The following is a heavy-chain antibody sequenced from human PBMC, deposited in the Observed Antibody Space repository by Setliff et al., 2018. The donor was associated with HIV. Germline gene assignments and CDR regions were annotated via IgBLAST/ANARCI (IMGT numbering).Heavy chain of an antibody. CDR1: GFTFSSYE. CDR2: ISSSGSTI. Sequence: GSLRLSCAASGFTFSSYEMNWVRQAPGKGLEWLSYISSSGSTIYYADSVKGRFSISRDNAKNSVYLQMNSLRAADTAVYYCVGPDYEDPQGGQWGQGTLVTVSS. J-gene: IGHJ1*01. CDR3: VGPDYEDPQGGQ. V-gene: IGHV3-48*03. D-gene: IGHD3-22*01.